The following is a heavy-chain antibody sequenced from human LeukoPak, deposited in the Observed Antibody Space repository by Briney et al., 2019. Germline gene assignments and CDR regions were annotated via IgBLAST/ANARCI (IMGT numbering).Heavy chain of an antibody. CDR2: ITPIFGTA. V-gene: IGHV1-69*13. Sequence: GASVKVSCKASGGTFSSYAISWVRQAPGQGLEWMGGITPIFGTANYAQKFQGRVTITADESTSTAYMELSSLRSEDTAVYYCAGGSYYEYTFDYWGPGTLVTVSS. D-gene: IGHD1-26*01. CDR1: GGTFSSYA. J-gene: IGHJ4*02. CDR3: AGGSYYEYTFDY.